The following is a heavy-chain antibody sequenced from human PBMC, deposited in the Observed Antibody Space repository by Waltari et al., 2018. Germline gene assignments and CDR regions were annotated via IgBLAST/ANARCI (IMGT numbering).Heavy chain of an antibody. CDR2: ISPASGSI. CDR1: GFPFLPYT. Sequence: EVQLVESGGGLVKPGGSLRRSCAASGFPFLPYTMNWVRQAPGKGLEWVASISPASGSIYYADSVTGRFSISRDNARNFLFLQMNSLRAEDTAVYYCARFEGAPYYFDFWGQGTLVTVSS. V-gene: IGHV3-21*06. J-gene: IGHJ4*02. CDR3: ARFEGAPYYFDF.